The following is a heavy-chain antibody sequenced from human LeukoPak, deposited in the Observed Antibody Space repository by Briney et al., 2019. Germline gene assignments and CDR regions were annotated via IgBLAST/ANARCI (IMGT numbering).Heavy chain of an antibody. J-gene: IGHJ4*02. CDR3: VYYYDSSGYSPLGY. Sequence: GASVKVSCKASGGTFSSYAISWVRQAPGQGLEWMGRIIPIFGIANYAQKFQGRVTITADKSTSTAYMELSSPRSEDTAVYYCVYYYDSSGYSPLGYWGQGTLVTVSS. D-gene: IGHD3-22*01. V-gene: IGHV1-69*04. CDR2: IIPIFGIA. CDR1: GGTFSSYA.